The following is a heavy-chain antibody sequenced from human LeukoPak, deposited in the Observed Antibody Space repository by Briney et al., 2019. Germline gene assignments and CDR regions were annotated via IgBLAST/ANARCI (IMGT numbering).Heavy chain of an antibody. CDR2: ISYDGSNK. V-gene: IGHV3-30-3*01. CDR3: ARDAIVAPTSYYYYYGMDV. D-gene: IGHD1-26*01. Sequence: GGSLRLSCAASGFTFSNYWMHWVRQAPGKGLEWVAVISYDGSNKYYADSVKGRFTISRDNSKNTLYLQMDSLRAEDTAVYYCARDAIVAPTSYYYYYGMDVWGQGTTVTVSS. J-gene: IGHJ6*02. CDR1: GFTFSNYW.